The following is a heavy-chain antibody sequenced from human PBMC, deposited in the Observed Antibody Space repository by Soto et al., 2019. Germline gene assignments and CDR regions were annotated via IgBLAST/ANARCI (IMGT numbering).Heavy chain of an antibody. Sequence: ASVKVSCKASGGTFSSYAISWVRQAPGQGLEWMGGIIPIFGTANYAQKFQGRVTITADESTSTAYMELSSLRSEDTAVYYCAREWYSSSGRMQGGEKKNYYYYGMDVWGQGTTVTVSS. CDR2: IIPIFGTA. J-gene: IGHJ6*02. D-gene: IGHD6-6*01. CDR1: GGTFSSYA. CDR3: AREWYSSSGRMQGGEKKNYYYYGMDV. V-gene: IGHV1-69*13.